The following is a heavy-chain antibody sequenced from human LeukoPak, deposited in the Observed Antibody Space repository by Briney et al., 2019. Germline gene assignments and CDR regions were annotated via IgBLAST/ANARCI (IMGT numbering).Heavy chain of an antibody. Sequence: GGSLRLSCAASGFTFSTYSMTWVRQAPGKGLEWVSAISGSAATTFYADSVKGRFTISRDNSKNTLYLQMNSLRAEDTAVYYCAKRGPGSPQSGKYFFDYWGQGTLVTVSS. CDR1: GFTFSTYS. J-gene: IGHJ4*02. D-gene: IGHD3-10*01. V-gene: IGHV3-23*01. CDR3: AKRGPGSPQSGKYFFDY. CDR2: ISGSAATT.